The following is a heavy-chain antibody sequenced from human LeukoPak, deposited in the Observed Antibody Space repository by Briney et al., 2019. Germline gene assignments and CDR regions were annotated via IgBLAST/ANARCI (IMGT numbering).Heavy chain of an antibody. J-gene: IGHJ4*02. Sequence: GGSLRLSCAASGFTFSWYSMNWVRQAPGKGLEWVSSIGSSSSYIYYAESVKGRFTISRDNAKNSLHLQMNSLRAEDTAVYYCAASTKHTAMVDYWGQGTLVTVSS. CDR1: GFTFSWYS. CDR2: IGSSSSYI. CDR3: AASTKHTAMVDY. V-gene: IGHV3-21*01. D-gene: IGHD5-18*01.